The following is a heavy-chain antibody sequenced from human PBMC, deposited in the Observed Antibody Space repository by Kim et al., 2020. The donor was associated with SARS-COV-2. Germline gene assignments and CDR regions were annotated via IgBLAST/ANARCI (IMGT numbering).Heavy chain of an antibody. D-gene: IGHD2-15*01. CDR3: VRAAGGGV. CDR2: ST. Sequence: STLDADSVKGRFTIARDNAKNTLYLEMNSLRVEDTAVYYCVRAAGGGVWGKGTTVTVAS. V-gene: IGHV3-74*01. J-gene: IGHJ6*04.